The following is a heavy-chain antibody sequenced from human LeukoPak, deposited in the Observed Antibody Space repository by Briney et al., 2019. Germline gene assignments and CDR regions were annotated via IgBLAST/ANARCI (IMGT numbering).Heavy chain of an antibody. V-gene: IGHV4-59*11. CDR1: GGSINRHY. D-gene: IGHD3-10*01. Sequence: SETLSLTCNVSGGSINRHYWSWIRQPPGKGLEWIGYIYYSGSTNYNPSLKSRVTISVDTSKNQFSLKLSSVTAADTAVYYCARGALGITMVRGVIITGAFDIWGQGTMVTVSS. CDR3: ARGALGITMVRGVIITGAFDI. CDR2: IYYSGST. J-gene: IGHJ3*02.